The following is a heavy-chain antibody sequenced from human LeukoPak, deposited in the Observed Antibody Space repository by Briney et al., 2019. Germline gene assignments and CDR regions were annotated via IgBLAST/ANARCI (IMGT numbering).Heavy chain of an antibody. V-gene: IGHV3-9*01. CDR1: GFTFDDYA. CDR3: AKDKGSSGWYEAFDI. CDR2: ISWNSGSI. Sequence: GRSLRLSCAASGFTFDDYAMHWVRQAPGKGLEWVSGISWNSGSIGYEDSVKGRFTISRDNAKNSLYLQMNSLRAEDTALYYCAKDKGSSGWYEAFDIWGQGTMVTVSS. D-gene: IGHD6-19*01. J-gene: IGHJ3*02.